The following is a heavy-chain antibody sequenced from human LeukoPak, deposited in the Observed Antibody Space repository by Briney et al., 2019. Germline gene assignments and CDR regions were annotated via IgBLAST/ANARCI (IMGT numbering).Heavy chain of an antibody. Sequence: GASVKVSCKASGYTFTNYEINWVRQATGQGLEWMGWMNPNSGNTGYAQKFQGRVTMTRNTSISTAYMELSSLRSEDTAVYYCARYYCSGGSCYYYYMDVWGKGTTVTISS. V-gene: IGHV1-8*01. CDR3: ARYYCSGGSCYYYYMDV. CDR2: MNPNSGNT. D-gene: IGHD2-15*01. J-gene: IGHJ6*03. CDR1: GYTFTNYE.